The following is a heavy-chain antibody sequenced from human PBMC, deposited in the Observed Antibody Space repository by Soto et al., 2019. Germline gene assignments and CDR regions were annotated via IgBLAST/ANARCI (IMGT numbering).Heavy chain of an antibody. J-gene: IGHJ4*02. CDR2: ISGSDGST. V-gene: IGHV3-23*01. Sequence: GGPLSLSCVASGFSFSSYAMSWVRQAPGKGLEWASVISGSDGSTYYADSVKGRFTISRDNSKNTLYLQMNSLRAEDTAVYYCAKDMERDAWYEDYWGQGSLVTVSA. D-gene: IGHD6-13*01. CDR3: AKDMERDAWYEDY. CDR1: GFSFSSYA.